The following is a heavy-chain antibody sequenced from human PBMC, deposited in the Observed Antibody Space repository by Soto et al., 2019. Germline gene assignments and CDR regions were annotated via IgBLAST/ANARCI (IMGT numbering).Heavy chain of an antibody. Sequence: GGSLRLSCAASGFTFSSYGMHWVRQAPGKGLEWVAVIWYDGSNKYYADSVKGRFTISRDNSKNTLYLQMNSLRAEDTAVYYCARDNDLGPESTRGMDVWGQGTTVTVSS. V-gene: IGHV3-33*01. CDR1: GFTFSSYG. CDR2: IWYDGSNK. J-gene: IGHJ6*02. D-gene: IGHD1-1*01. CDR3: ARDNDLGPESTRGMDV.